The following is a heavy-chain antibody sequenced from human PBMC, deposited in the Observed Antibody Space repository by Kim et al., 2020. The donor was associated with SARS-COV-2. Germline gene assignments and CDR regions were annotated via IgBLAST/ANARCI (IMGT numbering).Heavy chain of an antibody. CDR1: GYTFTNYY. CDR2: INPSGGST. D-gene: IGHD3-3*01. V-gene: IGHV1-46*01. J-gene: IGHJ6*02. CDR3: ARDRGGYYEYFYYGMDV. Sequence: ASVKVSCKASGYTFTNYYIHWVRQAPGQGLEWMGIINPSGGSTSYAQRFQGRVTMTRDTSTSAVYMELSSLRSDDTAVYYCARDRGGYYEYFYYGMDVWGQGTTVTVSS.